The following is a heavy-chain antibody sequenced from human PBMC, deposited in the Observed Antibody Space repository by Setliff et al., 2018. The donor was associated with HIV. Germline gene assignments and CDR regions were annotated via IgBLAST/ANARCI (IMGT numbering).Heavy chain of an antibody. CDR1: GGSLSGYY. CDR2: FNHGRST. CDR3: ARGRSRYYYDGSGYYVDY. Sequence: SETLSLTCAVYGGSLSGYYWSWIRQPPGKGLEWIGEFNHGRSTNNNPSLKSRVTISVDTAKNQLSLKLSSVTAADTAVYYCARGRSRYYYDGSGYYVDYWGQGTLVTVSS. J-gene: IGHJ4*02. V-gene: IGHV4-34*01. D-gene: IGHD3-22*01.